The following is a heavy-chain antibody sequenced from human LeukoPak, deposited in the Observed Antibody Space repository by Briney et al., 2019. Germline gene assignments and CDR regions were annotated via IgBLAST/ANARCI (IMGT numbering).Heavy chain of an antibody. CDR2: VNPNSGGT. V-gene: IGHV1-2*06. CDR1: GYTFTGYY. J-gene: IGHJ4*02. Sequence: ASVKVSCKASGYTFTGYYMHWVRQAPGQGLEWMGRVNPNSGGTNYAQKFQGRVTMTRDTSISTAYMELSRLRSDDTAVYYYAILPRGATQDFDYWGQGTLVTVSS. CDR3: AILPRGATQDFDY. D-gene: IGHD1-26*01.